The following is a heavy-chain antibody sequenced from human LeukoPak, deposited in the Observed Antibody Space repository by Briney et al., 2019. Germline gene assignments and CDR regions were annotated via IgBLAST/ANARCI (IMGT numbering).Heavy chain of an antibody. J-gene: IGHJ3*02. D-gene: IGHD2-21*02. V-gene: IGHV3-30*04. CDR2: ISYDGSNK. CDR1: GFTFSSYA. Sequence: QPGGSLRLSCAASGFTFSSYAMHWVRQAPGKGLEWVAVISYDGSNKYYADSVKGRFTISRDNSKNTLYLQMNSLRAGDTAVYYCARDDFYDAFDIWGQGTMVTVSS. CDR3: ARDDFYDAFDI.